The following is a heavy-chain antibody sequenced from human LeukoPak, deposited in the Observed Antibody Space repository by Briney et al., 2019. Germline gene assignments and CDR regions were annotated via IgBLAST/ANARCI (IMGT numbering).Heavy chain of an antibody. D-gene: IGHD3-16*02. CDR1: GFTFSSYA. Sequence: GGSLRLSCAASGFTFSSYAMHWVRQAPGKGLEWVAVISYDGSNKYYADSVKGRFTISRDNSKNTLYLQMNSLRAEDTAVYYCAEERYYDYVWGSYRYFDYWGQGTLVTVSS. J-gene: IGHJ4*02. V-gene: IGHV3-30-3*01. CDR2: ISYDGSNK. CDR3: AEERYYDYVWGSYRYFDY.